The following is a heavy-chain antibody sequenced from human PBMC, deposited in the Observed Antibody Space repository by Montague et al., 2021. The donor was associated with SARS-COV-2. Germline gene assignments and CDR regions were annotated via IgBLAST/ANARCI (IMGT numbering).Heavy chain of an antibody. V-gene: IGHV4-39*01. J-gene: IGHJ3*02. CDR3: ARHGRFSVIVNTPRGAFDI. D-gene: IGHD3-22*01. CDR1: GGSISSSSYY. CDR2: IYYSGST. Sequence: SETLSLTCTVSGGSISSSSYYWGWIRQPPGKGLEWIGSIYYSGSTYYNPSLKSRVTISVDTSKNQFSLKLSSVTAADTAVYYCARHGRFSVIVNTPRGAFDIWGPGTMVTVSS.